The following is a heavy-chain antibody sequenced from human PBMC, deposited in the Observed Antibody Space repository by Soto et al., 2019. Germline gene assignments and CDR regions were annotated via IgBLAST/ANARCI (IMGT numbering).Heavy chain of an antibody. V-gene: IGHV3-11*01. D-gene: IGHD3-3*01. CDR1: GFIFSDYY. CDR3: ARAWKIEKFGVISMSKGLDV. J-gene: IGHJ6*02. Sequence: VQLVESGGDLVKPGGSLRLSCAASGFIFSDYYMTWIRQAPGKGLEWLSCSSNRDRSTYYADSVKDRFVVSKDNAKNLVYLQMNSLRAEDTAVYFCARAWKIEKFGVISMSKGLDVWGQGTTVTVSS. CDR2: SSNRDRST.